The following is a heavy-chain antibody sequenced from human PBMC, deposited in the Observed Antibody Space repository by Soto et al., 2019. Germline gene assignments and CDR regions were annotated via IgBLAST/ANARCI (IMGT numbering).Heavy chain of an antibody. CDR1: GDSVSSNSAA. Sequence: SQTLSLTCAISGDSVSSNSAAWNWIRQSPSRGLEWLGRTYYRSKWYNDYAVSVKSRITINPDTSKNQFSLQLNSVTPEDTAVYYCARSRSSSWPFYYYGMDVWGQGTTVTVSS. V-gene: IGHV6-1*01. D-gene: IGHD6-13*01. CDR3: ARSRSSSWPFYYYGMDV. J-gene: IGHJ6*02. CDR2: TYYRSKWYN.